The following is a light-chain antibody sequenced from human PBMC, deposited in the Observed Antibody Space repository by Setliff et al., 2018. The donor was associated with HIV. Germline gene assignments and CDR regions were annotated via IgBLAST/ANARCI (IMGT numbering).Light chain of an antibody. Sequence: QSVLAQPASVSGSPGQSITISCTGTISDVGNYNFVSWYQQKAGKAPKLILYEVAKRPSGVSNRFSGSKSDNTASLTISGLQAEDEAGYYCCSYASGTIFVFGGGTKVTVL. J-gene: IGLJ2*01. CDR1: ISDVGNYNF. CDR2: EVA. V-gene: IGLV2-23*02. CDR3: CSYASGTIFV.